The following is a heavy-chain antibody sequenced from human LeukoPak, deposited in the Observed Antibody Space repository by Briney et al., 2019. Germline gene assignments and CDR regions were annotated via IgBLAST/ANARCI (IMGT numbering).Heavy chain of an antibody. Sequence: PGGSLRLSCAASGFTCSNYWMSWVRQPPGKGLEWVANIKHDGSEKYCVDSVESRFTISRDNAKNSLHLQMNSLRAEDTAVYYCARLGPAEGTLEDYWGQGTLVTVSS. J-gene: IGHJ4*02. CDR2: IKHDGSEK. D-gene: IGHD6-13*01. CDR1: GFTCSNYW. CDR3: ARLGPAEGTLEDY. V-gene: IGHV3-7*01.